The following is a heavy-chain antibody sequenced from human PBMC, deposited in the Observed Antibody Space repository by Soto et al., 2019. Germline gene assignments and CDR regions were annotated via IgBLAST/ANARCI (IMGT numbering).Heavy chain of an antibody. D-gene: IGHD5-18*01. CDR2: IWYDGSNK. CDR3: ARDSGTAWYYYYGMDV. Sequence: GGSLRLSCAASGFTFSSYGMHWVRQAQGKGLEWVAVIWYDGSNKYYADSVKGRFTISRDNSKNTLYLQMNSLRAEDTAVYYCARDSGTAWYYYYGMDVWGQGTTVTVSS. CDR1: GFTFSSYG. J-gene: IGHJ6*02. V-gene: IGHV3-33*01.